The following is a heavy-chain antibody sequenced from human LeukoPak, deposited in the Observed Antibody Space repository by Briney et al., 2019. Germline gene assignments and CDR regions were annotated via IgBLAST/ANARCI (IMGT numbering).Heavy chain of an antibody. D-gene: IGHD5-12*01. Sequence: TSETLSLTCTVSGGSISSYYWSWIRQPPGKGLEWIGEINHSGSTNYNPSLKSRVTISVDTSKNQFSLKLSSVTAADTAVYYCARGRGYPYYFDYWGQGTTVTVSS. V-gene: IGHV4-34*01. J-gene: IGHJ4*03. CDR1: GGSISSYY. CDR2: INHSGST. CDR3: ARGRGYPYYFDY.